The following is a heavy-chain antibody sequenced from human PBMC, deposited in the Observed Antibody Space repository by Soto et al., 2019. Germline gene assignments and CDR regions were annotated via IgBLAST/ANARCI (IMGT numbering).Heavy chain of an antibody. D-gene: IGHD3-10*01. CDR1: RFTFSSYA. V-gene: IGHV3-23*01. J-gene: IGHJ4*02. Sequence: EVQLLESGGDLVQPGGSLRLSCAASRFTFSSYAMSWVRQAPGKGLEWVSGISGSGGSTYYADSVKGRFTISRDNSKNTLYLQMNSLRAEDTAVYYCAKDYYGSGSYFEIGDYWGQGTLVTVSS. CDR2: ISGSGGST. CDR3: AKDYYGSGSYFEIGDY.